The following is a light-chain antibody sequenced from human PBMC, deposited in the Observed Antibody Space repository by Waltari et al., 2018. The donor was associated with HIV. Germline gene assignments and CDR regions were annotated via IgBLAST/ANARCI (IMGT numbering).Light chain of an antibody. Sequence: DVQMTQSPSIISASVGARVTITCRASQSIYQWLAWYQQTPGKAPKVLMFAASTLVDGVPSRFSGSASGTEFNFTITSLQPDDFATYYCHYYGSSSHTFGQGTKV. CDR1: QSIYQW. CDR2: AAS. CDR3: HYYGSSSHT. J-gene: IGKJ1*01. V-gene: IGKV1-5*03.